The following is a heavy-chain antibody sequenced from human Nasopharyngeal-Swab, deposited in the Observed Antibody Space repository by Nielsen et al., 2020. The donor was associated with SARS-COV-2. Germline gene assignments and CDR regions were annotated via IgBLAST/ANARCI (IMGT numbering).Heavy chain of an antibody. D-gene: IGHD2-2*01. CDR1: GFTFSSYA. Sequence: SSVTVSCQASGFTFSSYAISWVRQAPGQGLEWMGWLIPIFGTANYAQKFQGRVTITAYEYTSTAYMELSSLRSEDTAVYYCARASPILVVPAAMPFRYGMDVWGQGTTVTVSS. CDR3: ARASPILVVPAAMPFRYGMDV. J-gene: IGHJ6*02. CDR2: LIPIFGTA. V-gene: IGHV1-69*13.